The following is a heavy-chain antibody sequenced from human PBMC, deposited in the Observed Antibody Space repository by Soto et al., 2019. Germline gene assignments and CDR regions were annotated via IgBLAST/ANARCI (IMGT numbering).Heavy chain of an antibody. CDR2: VKPDGSDK. CDR3: ARGIRNYYGVDV. CDR1: GFVFRDFW. Sequence: PGGSLRLSCAASGFVFRDFWMSWVRQAPGRGLEWVANVKPDGSDKYYVDSVRGRFTISRDNAKDSLYLQMSSLRAEDTAVFWCARGIRNYYGVDVWGQGTTVTVSS. V-gene: IGHV3-7*01. J-gene: IGHJ6*02.